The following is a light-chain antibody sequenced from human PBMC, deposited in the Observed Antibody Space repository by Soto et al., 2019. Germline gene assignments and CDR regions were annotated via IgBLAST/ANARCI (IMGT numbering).Light chain of an antibody. CDR1: QTIGTN. V-gene: IGKV1-39*01. CDR2: GAS. CDR3: QQSYFTPT. J-gene: IGKJ1*01. Sequence: DIQMTQSPSSLSASAGDKVTISCRAGQTIGTNLNWYQQRPGKAPKLLIFGASSLQSGVPSRFSGSGSGTDFTLTISGVQHEDFATYYCQQSYFTPTFGQGTQVEFK.